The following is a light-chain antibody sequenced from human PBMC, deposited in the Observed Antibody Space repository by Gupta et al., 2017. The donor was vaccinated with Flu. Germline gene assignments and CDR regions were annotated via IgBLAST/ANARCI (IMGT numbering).Light chain of an antibody. CDR2: DTS. J-gene: IGLJ3*02. CDR3: LRSNNSDVHWV. Sequence: VTHTVGSSAEAVASSHYPYCCQQKAGPAAMTLINDTSNKHPWTPARFSGSSRGGKTALILAGAEAEDEAEYYCLRSNNSDVHWVFGGGTKLTVL. CDR1: AEAVASSHY. V-gene: IGLV7-46*01.